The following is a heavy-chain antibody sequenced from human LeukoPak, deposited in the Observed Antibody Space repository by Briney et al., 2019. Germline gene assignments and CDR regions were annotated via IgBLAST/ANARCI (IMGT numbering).Heavy chain of an antibody. Sequence: PSETLSLTCTVSGGAISNYYWSWIRQSAGKGLEWIGQIYASGATNYNPSLKSRVTMSADKSKNQISLRLSSVTAADTAVYYCARNRSNDYGEVPFDIWGQGTMVTVSS. V-gene: IGHV4-4*07. CDR1: GGAISNYY. D-gene: IGHD4-17*01. CDR3: ARNRSNDYGEVPFDI. CDR2: IYASGAT. J-gene: IGHJ3*02.